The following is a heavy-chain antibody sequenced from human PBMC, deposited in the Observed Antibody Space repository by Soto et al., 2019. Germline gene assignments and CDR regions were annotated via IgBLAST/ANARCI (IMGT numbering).Heavy chain of an antibody. CDR2: ISSSSSYI. CDR3: ARDRGYSGYDHYSDY. J-gene: IGHJ4*02. Sequence: EVLLVESGGGLVKPGGSLRLSCEASGFPFSDYVINWVRQAPGKGLEWISYISSSSSYIDYADSVKGRFTISRDNAKNSLYLQMNSLRAEDTAMYYCARDRGYSGYDHYSDYWGQGTLVTVSS. V-gene: IGHV3-21*01. CDR1: GFPFSDYV. D-gene: IGHD5-12*01.